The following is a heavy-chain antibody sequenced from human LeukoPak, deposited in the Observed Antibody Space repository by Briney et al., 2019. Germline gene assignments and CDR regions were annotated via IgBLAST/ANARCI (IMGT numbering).Heavy chain of an antibody. D-gene: IGHD6-19*01. CDR1: GFTFSSYS. J-gene: IGHJ5*02. CDR3: AKYSQWLVRIGWFDP. Sequence: GGSLRLSCAASGFTFSSYSMNWVRQAPGKGLEWVSAISGSGGSTYYADSVKGRFTISRDNSKNTLYLQMNSLRAEDTAVYYCAKYSQWLVRIGWFDPWGQGTLVTVSS. V-gene: IGHV3-23*01. CDR2: ISGSGGST.